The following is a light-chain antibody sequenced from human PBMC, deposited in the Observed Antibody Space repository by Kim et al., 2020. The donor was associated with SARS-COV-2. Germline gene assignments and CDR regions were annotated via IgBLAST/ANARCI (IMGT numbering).Light chain of an antibody. J-gene: IGLJ2*01. CDR1: SLRTYY. Sequence: VALGQTVRITCQGDSLRTYYATWYQQKPGQAPILVIFGKNSRPSGIPDRFSGSSSGDTASLTITGTQAGDEADYYCNSRDSNDNVVFGGGTKLTVL. V-gene: IGLV3-19*01. CDR3: NSRDSNDNVV. CDR2: GKN.